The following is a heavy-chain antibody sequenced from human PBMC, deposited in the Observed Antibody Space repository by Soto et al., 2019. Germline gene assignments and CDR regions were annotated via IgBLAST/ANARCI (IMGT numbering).Heavy chain of an antibody. V-gene: IGHV3-23*01. Sequence: GGSLRLSCAASGFTFSSYAMSWVRQAPGKGLEWVSAISGSGGSTYYADSVKGRFTISRDNSKNTLYLQMNSLRAEDTAVYYYAKGPRSHYYYYYMDVWGKGTTVTVSS. CDR3: AKGPRSHYYYYYMDV. CDR2: ISGSGGST. J-gene: IGHJ6*03. CDR1: GFTFSSYA. D-gene: IGHD2-15*01.